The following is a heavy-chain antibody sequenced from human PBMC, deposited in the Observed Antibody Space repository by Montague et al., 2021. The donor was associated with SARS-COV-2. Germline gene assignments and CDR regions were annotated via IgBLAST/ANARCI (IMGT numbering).Heavy chain of an antibody. CDR2: TYYGSSWNT. J-gene: IGHJ3*02. V-gene: IGHV6-1*01. CDR3: ARGWNYAFDI. D-gene: IGHD1-7*01. CDR1: GDSVSRNNPA. Sequence: CAISGDSVSRNNPAWNWIRQSPSRGLERLGRTYYGSSWNTDYAVSVKSRITISPDTSKNQFSLHLNSVTPEDTAVYYCARGWNYAFDIWSQGTMVTVSS.